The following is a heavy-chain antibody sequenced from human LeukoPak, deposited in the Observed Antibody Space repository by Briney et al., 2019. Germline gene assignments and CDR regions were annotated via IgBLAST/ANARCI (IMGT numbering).Heavy chain of an antibody. CDR3: AREIAAAGTNWFDP. CDR1: GGSISSGGYY. Sequence: SQTLSLTCTVSGGSISSGGYYWSWIRQHPGKGLEWIGYIYYSGSTYYNPSLKSRVTISVDTSKNQFSLKLSSVTAADTVVYYCAREIAAAGTNWFDPWGQGTLVTVSS. CDR2: IYYSGST. D-gene: IGHD6-13*01. V-gene: IGHV4-31*03. J-gene: IGHJ5*02.